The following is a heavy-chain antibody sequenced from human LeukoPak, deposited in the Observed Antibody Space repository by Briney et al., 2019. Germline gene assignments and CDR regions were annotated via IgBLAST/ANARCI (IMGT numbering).Heavy chain of an antibody. J-gene: IGHJ6*03. V-gene: IGHV4-39*01. CDR3: ARHPEYYDILTGYYYYYMDV. D-gene: IGHD3-9*01. CDR2: IYYSGST. Sequence: SETLSLTCTVSGGSISSSSYYWGWIRQPPGKGLEWIGSIYYSGSTYYNPSLKSRVTISVDTSKNQLSLKLSSVTAADTAVYYRARHPEYYDILTGYYYYYMDVWGKGTTVTVSS. CDR1: GGSISSSSYY.